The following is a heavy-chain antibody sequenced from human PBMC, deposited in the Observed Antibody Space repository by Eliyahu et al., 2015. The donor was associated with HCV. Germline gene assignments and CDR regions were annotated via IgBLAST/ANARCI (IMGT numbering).Heavy chain of an antibody. CDR2: IYWNDDK. CDR3: AHRGGYDFRFDP. D-gene: IGHD5-12*01. V-gene: IGHV2-5*01. J-gene: IGHJ5*02. Sequence: QITLKESGPTLVKPTQTLTLTCTFSGFSLSTSGVGVGWIRQPPGKALEWLALIYWNDDKRYSPSLKSRLTITKDTSKNQVVLTMTNMDPVDTATYYCAHRGGYDFRFDPWGQGTLVTVSS. CDR1: GFSLSTSGVG.